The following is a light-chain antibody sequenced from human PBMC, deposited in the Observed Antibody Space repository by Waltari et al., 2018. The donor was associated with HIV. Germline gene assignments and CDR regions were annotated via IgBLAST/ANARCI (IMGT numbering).Light chain of an antibody. V-gene: IGLV1-44*01. Sequence: QSVLTQPPSASGTPGQRVTISCSGSSSNIATNTVNWYQQLPGTAPKLLIYTNNQRPSGVPARFSGSKSGTSAPLAISGLQSDDDADYYCATWDDSLNGWVFGGGTRLTVL. CDR3: ATWDDSLNGWV. J-gene: IGLJ3*02. CDR2: TNN. CDR1: SSNIATNT.